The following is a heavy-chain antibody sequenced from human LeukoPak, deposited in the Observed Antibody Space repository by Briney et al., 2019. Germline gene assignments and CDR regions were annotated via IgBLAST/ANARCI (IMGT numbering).Heavy chain of an antibody. CDR1: GFTFSSYG. V-gene: IGHV3-23*01. D-gene: IGHD5-24*01. CDR3: ARDGGDGYNYGDY. CDR2: ISGSGGNR. J-gene: IGHJ4*02. Sequence: PGGSLRLSCAASGFTFSSYGMSWVRQAPGKGLEWVSGISGSGGNRYYAESVRGRFTISRDKSKNTLYLQMNSLRVEDTAVYYCARDGGDGYNYGDYWGQGTLVTVSS.